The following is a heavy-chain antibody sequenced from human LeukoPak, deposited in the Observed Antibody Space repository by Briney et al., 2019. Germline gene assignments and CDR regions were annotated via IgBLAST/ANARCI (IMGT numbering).Heavy chain of an antibody. CDR1: GFTFSSYA. Sequence: PGGSLRLSCAASGFTFSSYAMSWVRQAPGKGLEWVSAISGSGGSTYYADSVKGRFTISRGNSKNTLYLQMNSLRAEDTAVYYCAKDRAYYYDSSGYYFDYWGQGTLVTVSS. D-gene: IGHD3-22*01. V-gene: IGHV3-23*01. CDR2: ISGSGGST. CDR3: AKDRAYYYDSSGYYFDY. J-gene: IGHJ4*02.